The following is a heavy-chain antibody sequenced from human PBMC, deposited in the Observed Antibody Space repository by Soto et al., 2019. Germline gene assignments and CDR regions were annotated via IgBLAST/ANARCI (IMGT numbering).Heavy chain of an antibody. J-gene: IGHJ4*02. CDR1: GGSISSYY. D-gene: IGHD6-13*01. CDR3: ARDRGQQLVS. V-gene: IGHV4-59*01. Sequence: SETLSLTCTVSGGSISSYYWSWIRQPPGKGLEWIGYIYYSGSTNYNPSLKSRVTISVDTSKNQFSLKLSSVTAADTAVYYCARDRGQQLVSWGQGTLVTVSS. CDR2: IYYSGST.